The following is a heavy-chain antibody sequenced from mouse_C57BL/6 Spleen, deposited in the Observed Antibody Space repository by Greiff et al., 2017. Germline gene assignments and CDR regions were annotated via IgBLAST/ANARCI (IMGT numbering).Heavy chain of an antibody. V-gene: IGHV5-4*01. CDR2: ISDGGSYT. J-gene: IGHJ1*03. CDR1: GFTFSSYA. CDR3: ARDNYGTAYWYFDV. Sequence: DVMLVESGGGLVKPGGSLKLSCAASGFTFSSYAMSWVRQTPEKRLAWVATISDGGSYTYYPDNVKGRFTISRDNAKNYLYLQMSHLKSEDTAMYYCARDNYGTAYWYFDVWGTGTTVTVSS. D-gene: IGHD2-4*01.